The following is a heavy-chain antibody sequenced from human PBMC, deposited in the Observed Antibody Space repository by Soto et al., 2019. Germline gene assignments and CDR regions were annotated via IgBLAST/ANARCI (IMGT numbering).Heavy chain of an antibody. V-gene: IGHV1-69*06. Sequence: QVQLVQSGAEVKKPGSSVKVSCKASGGTFSSYAISWVRQAPGQGLEWMGGIIPIFGTANYAPKFQGRVTITADKSTSTAYMELSSLRSEDTAVYYCARDMRYCTNGVCYYYGMDVWGQGTTVTVSS. J-gene: IGHJ6*02. CDR3: ARDMRYCTNGVCYYYGMDV. D-gene: IGHD2-8*01. CDR2: IIPIFGTA. CDR1: GGTFSSYA.